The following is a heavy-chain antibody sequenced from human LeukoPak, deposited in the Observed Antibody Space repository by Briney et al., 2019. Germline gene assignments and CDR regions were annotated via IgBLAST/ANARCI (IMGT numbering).Heavy chain of an antibody. D-gene: IGHD3-10*01. J-gene: IGHJ5*02. CDR2: INHSGST. V-gene: IGHV4-34*01. Sequence: PSETLSLTCAVYGVSFSGYYWSWIRQPPGKGLEWIGEINHSGSTNYNPSLKSRVTISVDTSKNQFSLKLSSVTAADTAVYYCARRPGGMVRGVTNWFDPWGQGTLVTVSS. CDR1: GVSFSGYY. CDR3: ARRPGGMVRGVTNWFDP.